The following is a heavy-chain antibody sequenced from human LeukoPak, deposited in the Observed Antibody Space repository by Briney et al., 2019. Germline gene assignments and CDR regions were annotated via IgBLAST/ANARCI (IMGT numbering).Heavy chain of an antibody. CDR2: ISYDGSNK. CDR1: GFTFSSYG. V-gene: IGHV3-30*18. D-gene: IGHD4-11*01. J-gene: IGHJ4*02. Sequence: GGSLRLSCAASGFTFSSYGMHWVRQAPGKGLEWVTVISYDGSNKYYADSVKGRFTISRDNSKNTLYLQMNSLRAGDTAVYYCAKTTDRPPLWGQGTLVTVSS. CDR3: AKTTDRPPL.